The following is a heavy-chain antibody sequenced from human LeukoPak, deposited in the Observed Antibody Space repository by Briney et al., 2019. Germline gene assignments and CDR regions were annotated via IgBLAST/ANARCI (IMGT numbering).Heavy chain of an antibody. CDR2: INYDGSNT. CDR1: GFTFSGYW. V-gene: IGHV3-74*01. CDR3: ARDLTPRYCSGGSCYGYGMDV. Sequence: GGSLRLSCAASGFTFSGYWMHWVRQTPGKGLVWVSRINYDGSNTNYADSVKGRFTISRDNAKNSLYLQMNSLRAEDTAVYYCARDLTPRYCSGGSCYGYGMDVWGQGTTVTVSS. D-gene: IGHD2-15*01. J-gene: IGHJ6*02.